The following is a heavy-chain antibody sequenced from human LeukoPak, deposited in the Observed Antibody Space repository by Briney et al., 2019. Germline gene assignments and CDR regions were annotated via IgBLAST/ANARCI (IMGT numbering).Heavy chain of an antibody. Sequence: ASVKVSCKASGYTFTSYGISWVQQAPGQGLEWMGWISAYNGNTNYAQKLQGRVTMTTDTSTSTAYMELRSLRSDDTAVYYCARDVTHYYDSSGYPTSDAFDIWGQGTMVTVSS. V-gene: IGHV1-18*01. D-gene: IGHD3-22*01. J-gene: IGHJ3*02. CDR1: GYTFTSYG. CDR2: ISAYNGNT. CDR3: ARDVTHYYDSSGYPTSDAFDI.